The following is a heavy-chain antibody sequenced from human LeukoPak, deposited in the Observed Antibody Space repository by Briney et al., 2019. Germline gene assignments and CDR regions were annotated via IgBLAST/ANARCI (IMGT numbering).Heavy chain of an antibody. J-gene: IGHJ4*02. CDR1: GFTFSSYG. CDR3: ARGDYYDGRVDY. Sequence: PGGTLRLSCAASGFTFSSYGMSWVRQAPGKGLEWVSAISGSGGSTNYADSVKGRFTISRDNAKNSLYLQMNSLRAEDTAVYYCARGDYYDGRVDYWGQGTLVTVSS. D-gene: IGHD3-22*01. CDR2: ISGSGGST. V-gene: IGHV3-23*01.